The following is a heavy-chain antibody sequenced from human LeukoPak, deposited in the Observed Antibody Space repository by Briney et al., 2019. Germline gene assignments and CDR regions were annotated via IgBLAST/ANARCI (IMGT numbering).Heavy chain of an antibody. V-gene: IGHV1-8*03. D-gene: IGHD5-18*01. J-gene: IGHJ4*02. Sequence: GASVKVSCKASGYTFTSYDINWMRQATGQGLEWMGWMNPNSGNTGYAQKFQGRVTITRNTSISTAYMELSSLRSEDTAVYYCARGMDSYGYDYWGQGTLVTVSS. CDR1: GYTFTSYD. CDR2: MNPNSGNT. CDR3: ARGMDSYGYDY.